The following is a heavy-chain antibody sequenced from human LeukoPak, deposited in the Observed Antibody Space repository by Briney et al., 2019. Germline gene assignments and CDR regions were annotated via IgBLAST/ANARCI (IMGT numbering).Heavy chain of an antibody. Sequence: GASVKVSCKASGSTFTDYYMHWVRQAPGQGLEWMGWINPNSGGTNYAQKFQGRVTMTRDTSISTAYMELSRLRSDDTAVYYCARARELLNWFDPWGQGTLVTVSS. V-gene: IGHV1-2*02. CDR1: GSTFTDYY. J-gene: IGHJ5*02. CDR3: ARARELLNWFDP. CDR2: INPNSGGT. D-gene: IGHD1-26*01.